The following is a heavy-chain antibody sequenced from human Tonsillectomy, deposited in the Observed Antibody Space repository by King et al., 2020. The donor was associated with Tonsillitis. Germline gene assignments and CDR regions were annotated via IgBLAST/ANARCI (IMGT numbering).Heavy chain of an antibody. CDR1: GFIFSDYY. CDR3: AGDSGASGY. V-gene: IGHV3-11*01. Sequence: VQLVESGGGLVKPGGSLRLSCAASGFIFSDYYMSWIRQASGKGLEWVSYISSDGSTTYYADSVKGRLTVSRDNAKNSLYLQLDSLRAEDTAVYYCAGDSGASGYWGQGTTVTVS. J-gene: IGHJ6*02. CDR2: ISSDGSTT. D-gene: IGHD3-10*01.